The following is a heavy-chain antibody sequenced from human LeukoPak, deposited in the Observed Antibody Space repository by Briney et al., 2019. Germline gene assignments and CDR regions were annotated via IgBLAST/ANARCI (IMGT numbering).Heavy chain of an antibody. J-gene: IGHJ3*02. CDR1: GYTLTSYY. D-gene: IGHD6-13*01. CDR2: INATVGDT. CDR3: ARYGFSSSWQGGWHAFDI. V-gene: IGHV1-46*01. Sequence: ASVKVSCKASGYTLTSYYMHWVRQAPGQGLEWMGIINATVGDTIYAQKFQGRVTMTRDMSTSTVYMELSSLRSDDTAVYYCARYGFSSSWQGGWHAFDIWGQGTMVTVSS.